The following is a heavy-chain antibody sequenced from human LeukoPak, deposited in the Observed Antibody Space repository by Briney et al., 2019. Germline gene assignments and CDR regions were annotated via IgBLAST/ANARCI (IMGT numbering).Heavy chain of an antibody. CDR3: GKDTIFGVVIMSYFDY. CDR1: GFTFSNAW. CDR2: ISGSGGST. Sequence: TGGSLRLSCAASGFTFSNAWMSWVRQAPGKGLEWVSAISGSGGSTYYADSVKGRFTISRDNSKNTLCLQMNSLRAEDTAVYYCGKDTIFGVVIMSYFDYWGQGTLVTVSS. V-gene: IGHV3-23*01. D-gene: IGHD3-3*01. J-gene: IGHJ4*02.